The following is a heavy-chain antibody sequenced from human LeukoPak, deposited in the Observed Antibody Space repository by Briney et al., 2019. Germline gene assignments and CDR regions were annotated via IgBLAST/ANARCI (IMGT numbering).Heavy chain of an antibody. D-gene: IGHD1-26*01. CDR1: GFTVSNNY. CDR3: VRDLTIVGVAQVHH. J-gene: IGHJ5*02. CDR2: IFGGGST. V-gene: IGHV3-53*01. Sequence: GGSLRLSCAASGFTVSNNYMSWVRQAPGKGLESVSVIFGGGSTYYADSVKGRFSISRDNAKNSLFLHMNSLRAEDTAVYYCVRDLTIVGVAQVHHWGQGTLVTVSS.